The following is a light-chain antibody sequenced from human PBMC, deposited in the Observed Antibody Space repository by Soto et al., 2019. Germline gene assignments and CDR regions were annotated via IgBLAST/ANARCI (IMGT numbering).Light chain of an antibody. CDR2: GNT. J-gene: IGLJ2*01. CDR3: QSYDSGLRGV. V-gene: IGLV1-40*01. CDR1: NSNMGAGYA. Sequence: QSVLTQPPSVSGAPGQRVTISCTANNSNMGAGYAVQWYQQVPGTAPKLLIFGNTNRPSGVPDRFSGSRSDTSASLSITGLQAEDEADYYCQSYDSGLRGVFGGGTQLTVL.